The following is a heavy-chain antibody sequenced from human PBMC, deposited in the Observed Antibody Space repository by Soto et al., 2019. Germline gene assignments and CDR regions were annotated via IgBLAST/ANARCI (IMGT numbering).Heavy chain of an antibody. D-gene: IGHD6-13*01. Sequence: QIQLVQSGAEVKQPGSSVNVSCKASGGGFSSCAINWVRQGPGEGLEWMVGIIPLFGTRNYSQRFEGRVTITADESTNTAYVEQHSLTSADTGVYYWASTYAEDTYGSLVPWCQGTLVTGPS. CDR1: GGGFSSCA. J-gene: IGHJ5*02. CDR3: ASTYAEDTYGSLVP. V-gene: IGHV1-69*01. CDR2: IIPLFGTR.